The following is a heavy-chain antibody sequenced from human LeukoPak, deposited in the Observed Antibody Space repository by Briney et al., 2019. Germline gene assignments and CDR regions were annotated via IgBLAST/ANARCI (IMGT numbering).Heavy chain of an antibody. CDR2: ISSTSSYI. CDR1: GFTFSSYT. J-gene: IGHJ4*02. V-gene: IGHV3-21*01. Sequence: GGSLRLSCAASGFTFSSYTMNWVRQAPGKGLEWVSSISSTSSYIYYADSMKGRCTVSRDNAKNSLYLQLNSLRAEDTAVYYCARDPVAAAGSPFDYWGQGTLVTVSS. D-gene: IGHD6-13*01. CDR3: ARDPVAAAGSPFDY.